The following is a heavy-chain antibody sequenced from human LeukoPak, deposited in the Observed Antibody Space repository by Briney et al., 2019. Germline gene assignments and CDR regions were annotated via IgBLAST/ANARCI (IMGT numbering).Heavy chain of an antibody. V-gene: IGHV3-23*01. D-gene: IGHD6-13*01. Sequence: PGGSLRLSCAASGFTFSSDAMSWVRQAPGPGLEWVSAISGSGGSTYYADSVKGRFTISRDNSKNTLYLQMNSLRAEDTAVYYCAKRGSSWYFFDSWGQGTLVTVSS. CDR2: ISGSGGST. CDR3: AKRGSSWYFFDS. J-gene: IGHJ4*02. CDR1: GFTFSSDA.